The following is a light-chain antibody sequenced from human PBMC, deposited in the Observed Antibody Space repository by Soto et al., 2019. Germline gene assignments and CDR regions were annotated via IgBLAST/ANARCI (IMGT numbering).Light chain of an antibody. Sequence: DIQITQSPSSLSATVGDRVTITCRASQTIGKYLNWYQQQPGKVPKLLIYDASYLQSGVPSRFSGSESGTDFTLNISDXRPEDFATYYCQQSFSIPFTFGPGTKVDIK. CDR2: DAS. J-gene: IGKJ3*01. CDR1: QTIGKY. CDR3: QQSFSIPFT. V-gene: IGKV1-39*01.